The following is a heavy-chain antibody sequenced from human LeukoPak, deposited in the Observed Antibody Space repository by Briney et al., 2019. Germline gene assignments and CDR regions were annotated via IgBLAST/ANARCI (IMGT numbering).Heavy chain of an antibody. CDR1: RGSMSFYY. Sequence: PSETLSLTCKMSRGSMSFYYWNWIRQPAGKGLEWIGRIDTSRQTSYNPSLKNRVTISVDKSKNQVSLELRSVTVADTAVYYCARDDPPIESGSYLGVWYFDLWGRGTLVTISS. J-gene: IGHJ2*01. CDR2: IDTSRQT. V-gene: IGHV4-4*07. CDR3: ARDDPPIESGSYLGVWYFDL. D-gene: IGHD1-26*01.